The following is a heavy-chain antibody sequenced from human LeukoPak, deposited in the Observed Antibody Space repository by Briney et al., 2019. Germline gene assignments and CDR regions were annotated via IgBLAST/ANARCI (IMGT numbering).Heavy chain of an antibody. D-gene: IGHD4-23*01. J-gene: IGHJ3*02. CDR1: GFTFSSYA. CDR2: ISGRGGST. CDR3: ARALMTTVVTTSGGDI. V-gene: IGHV3-23*01. Sequence: GGSLRLSCAASGFTFSSYAMNWVRQAPGKGLEWVSVISGRGGSTDYADSVKGRFTISRDNSKNTLYLQMNNLRADDTAVYYCARALMTTVVTTSGGDIWGQGTIVTVSS.